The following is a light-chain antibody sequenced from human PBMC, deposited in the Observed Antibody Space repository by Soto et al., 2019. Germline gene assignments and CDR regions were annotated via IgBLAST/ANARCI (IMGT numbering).Light chain of an antibody. CDR2: GNS. CDR1: SSNIGATYD. V-gene: IGLV1-40*01. J-gene: IGLJ1*01. CDR3: QSYDSSLSAHYV. Sequence: QSVLTQPPSVCGAAWQRVTISCTGSSSNIGATYDVQWYQQLPGTAPKLLIYGNSNRPSGVPDRFSGSKSGTSASLAITGLQADDEADYYCQSYDSSLSAHYVFGTGTKLTVL.